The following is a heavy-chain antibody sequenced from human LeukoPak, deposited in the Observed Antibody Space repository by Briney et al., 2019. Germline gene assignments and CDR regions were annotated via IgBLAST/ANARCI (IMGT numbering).Heavy chain of an antibody. CDR3: ARDISVTMIVVAPGAAFDI. CDR2: IYHSGST. J-gene: IGHJ3*02. V-gene: IGHV4-4*02. CDR1: GGSISSSNW. D-gene: IGHD3-22*01. Sequence: PSGTLSLTCAVSGGSISSSNWWSWVRQPPGKGLEWIGEIYHSGSTNYNPSLKSRVTISVDKSKNQFSLKLSSVTAADTAVYYCARDISVTMIVVAPGAAFDIWGQGTMVTVSS.